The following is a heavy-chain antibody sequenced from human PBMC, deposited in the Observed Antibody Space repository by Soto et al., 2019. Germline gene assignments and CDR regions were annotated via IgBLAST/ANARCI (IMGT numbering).Heavy chain of an antibody. Sequence: QVQLQQWGAGLLKPSETLSLTCAVYGGSFSGYYWSWIRQPPGKGLEWIGEINHSGSTNYNPSLKSRVTISXDTXKXLFSLKLSSVTAADTAVYYCARGWDVVVTAMGHFDYWGQGTLVTVSS. J-gene: IGHJ4*02. D-gene: IGHD2-21*02. CDR1: GGSFSGYY. V-gene: IGHV4-34*01. CDR3: ARGWDVVVTAMGHFDY. CDR2: INHSGST.